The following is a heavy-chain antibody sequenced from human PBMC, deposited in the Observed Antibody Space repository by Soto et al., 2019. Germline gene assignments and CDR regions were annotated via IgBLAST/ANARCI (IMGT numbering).Heavy chain of an antibody. CDR3: AKDPRKSYYYYTIDL. Sequence: EEQLVESGGGSVQPGRSLRLSCAASGFTFDDHAMHWVRQVPGKGMEWVSGITWNTARMGYADSVKGRFTISRDNAQNSLDLQMNTLLPENTALYYLAKDPRKSYYYYTIDLLRQGTTVTVPS. CDR2: ITWNTARM. V-gene: IGHV3-9*01. J-gene: IGHJ6*02. CDR1: GFTFDDHA.